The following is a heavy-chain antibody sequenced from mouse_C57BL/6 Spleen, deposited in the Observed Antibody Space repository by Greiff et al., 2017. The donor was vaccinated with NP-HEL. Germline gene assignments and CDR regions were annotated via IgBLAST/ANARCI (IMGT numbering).Heavy chain of an antibody. CDR2: IDPSDSCT. D-gene: IGHD3-2*02. Sequence: QVQLQQPGAELVKPGASVKLSCKASGYTFTSYWMQWVKQRPGQGLEWIGEIDPSDSCTNYNQKFKGKATFTVDTSSSTAYMQLSSLTSEDSAVYYCARLGGELRLDAYWGQGTLVTVSA. CDR3: ARLGGELRLDAY. J-gene: IGHJ3*01. V-gene: IGHV1-50*01. CDR1: GYTFTSYW.